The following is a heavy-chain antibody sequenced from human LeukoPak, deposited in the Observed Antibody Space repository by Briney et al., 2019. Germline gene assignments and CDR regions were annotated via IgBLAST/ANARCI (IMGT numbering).Heavy chain of an antibody. CDR1: GYTFTGYY. D-gene: IGHD3-22*01. CDR3: ARTFYYDSSGPNWFDP. CDR2: MNPNSGNT. Sequence: ASVKVSCKASGYTFTGYYMHWVRQATGQGLEWMGWMNPNSGNTGYAQKFQGRVTMTRNTSISTAYMELSSLTSEDTAVYYCARTFYYDSSGPNWFDPWGQGTLVTVSS. J-gene: IGHJ5*02. V-gene: IGHV1-8*02.